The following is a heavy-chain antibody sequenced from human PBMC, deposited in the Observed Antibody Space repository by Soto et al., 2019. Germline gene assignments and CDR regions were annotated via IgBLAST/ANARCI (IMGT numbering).Heavy chain of an antibody. V-gene: IGHV3-66*01. D-gene: IGHD3-22*01. CDR3: LVPFSPMIDTHKSGMDV. CDR1: GFTVSSNY. CDR2: IYSGGST. Sequence: GGSLRLSCAASGFTVSSNYMSWVRQAPGKGLEWVSVIYSGGSTYYADSVKGRFTISRDNPKNTLYLQMNSLRAEDTAVYYCLVPFSPMIDTHKSGMDVWGQGTTVTVSS. J-gene: IGHJ6*02.